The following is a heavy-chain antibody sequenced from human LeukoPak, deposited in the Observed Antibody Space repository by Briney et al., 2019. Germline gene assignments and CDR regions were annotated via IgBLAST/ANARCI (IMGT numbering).Heavy chain of an antibody. V-gene: IGHV3-48*03. CDR2: ISSSGSTI. J-gene: IGHJ4*02. Sequence: PGGSLRLSCAASGFTFSSYEMNWVRQAPGKGLEWVSYISSSGSTIYYADSVKGRFTISRDNAKNSLYLQMNSLRAEDTAVYYCARGDDYGVFNYWGQGTLVTVSS. CDR3: ARGDDYGVFNY. CDR1: GFTFSSYE. D-gene: IGHD4-17*01.